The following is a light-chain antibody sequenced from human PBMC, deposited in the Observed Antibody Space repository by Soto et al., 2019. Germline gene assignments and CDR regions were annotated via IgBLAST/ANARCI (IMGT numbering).Light chain of an antibody. CDR1: QSVLYSSNSKNY. J-gene: IGKJ2*01. CDR3: HQYYLTPYT. CDR2: WAS. Sequence: DIVLTQSPDSLAVSLGERATINCKSRQSVLYSSNSKNYLAWYQQKPGQPPKLLIYWASTREPGVPDRFSGSGSETDFTLTISSLQAEDVAVYFCHQYYLTPYTFGQGTKLEIK. V-gene: IGKV4-1*01.